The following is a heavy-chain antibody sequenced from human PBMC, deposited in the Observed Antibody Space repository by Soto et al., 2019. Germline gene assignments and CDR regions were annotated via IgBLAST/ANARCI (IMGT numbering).Heavy chain of an antibody. V-gene: IGHV3-21*01. J-gene: IGHJ5*02. CDR3: ARAAVIAAAGTGGWFDP. D-gene: IGHD6-13*01. CDR1: GFTFSSYS. CDR2: ISSSSSYI. Sequence: GGSLRLSCAASGFTFSSYSMNWVRQAPGKGLEWVSSISSSSSYIYYADSVKGRFTISRDNAKNSLYLQMNSLRAEDTAVYYCARAAVIAAAGTGGWFDPWGQGTLVTVSS.